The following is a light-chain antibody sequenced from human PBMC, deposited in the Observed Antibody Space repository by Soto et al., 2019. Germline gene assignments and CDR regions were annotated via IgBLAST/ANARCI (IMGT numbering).Light chain of an antibody. Sequence: SALTQPASVSGSPGQSITISCTGTSSDVASYNLVSWYQQLPGKAPKLMIYEVNNRPSGVSNRFSGSKSGNTASLTISGLQAEDEADYYCSSYTSSSTLYVFGTGTKVTV. CDR1: SSDVASYNL. CDR2: EVN. CDR3: SSYTSSSTLYV. V-gene: IGLV2-14*02. J-gene: IGLJ1*01.